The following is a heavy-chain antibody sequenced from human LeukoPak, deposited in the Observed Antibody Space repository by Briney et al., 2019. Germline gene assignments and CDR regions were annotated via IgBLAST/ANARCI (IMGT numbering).Heavy chain of an antibody. CDR3: VKDMKIKAAGYYFDY. V-gene: IGHV3-30*18. D-gene: IGHD6-13*01. J-gene: IGHJ4*02. CDR1: GFTFSDYG. CDR2: IANDGRDK. Sequence: GGSLRLSCAASGFTFSDYGMHWVRQAPGKGLEWVAVIANDGRDKKYADSVRGRFTISRDNSKNTVYLQMNSLRAEDTAVFYCVKDMKIKAAGYYFDYWAREPWSPSPQ.